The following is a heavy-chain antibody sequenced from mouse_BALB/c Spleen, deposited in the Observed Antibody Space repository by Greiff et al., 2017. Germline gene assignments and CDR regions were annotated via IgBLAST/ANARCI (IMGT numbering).Heavy chain of an antibody. CDR3: TRAYYGSSYDY. CDR2: IYPGSGST. J-gene: IGHJ2*01. Sequence: LKQPGSELVRPGASVKLSCKASGYTFTSYWMHSVKQRHGQGLEWIGNIYPGSGSTNYDEKFKSKGTLTVDTSSSTAYMHLSSLTSEDSAVYYCTRAYYGSSYDYWGQGTTLTVSS. D-gene: IGHD1-1*01. CDR1: GYTFTSYW. V-gene: IGHV1S22*01.